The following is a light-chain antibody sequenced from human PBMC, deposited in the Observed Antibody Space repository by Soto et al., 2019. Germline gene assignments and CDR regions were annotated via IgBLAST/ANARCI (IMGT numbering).Light chain of an antibody. CDR3: QLYGSSPMYT. J-gene: IGKJ2*01. CDR2: GAS. CDR1: QSVSNSA. Sequence: EIVLTQSPGTLSLSPGERATLSCRASQSVSNSALAWYLQKPGQAPRLLIYGASSRATGIPDRFSGSGSGTDFTLTISRLEPEDFAAYYCQLYGSSPMYTFGQGTRLEIK. V-gene: IGKV3-20*01.